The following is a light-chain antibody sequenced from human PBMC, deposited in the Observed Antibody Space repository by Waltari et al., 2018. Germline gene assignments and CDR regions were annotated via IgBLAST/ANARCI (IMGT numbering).Light chain of an antibody. CDR1: QGINNW. CDR2: SAS. CDR3: QQADSFPLT. V-gene: IGKV1-12*01. Sequence: DIQMTQSPSSLSASVGDRVTMTCRASQGINNWLAWYQQVPGRAPKLLTYSASSLQSGVPSRFSGSGSGTNFTLTITSLQPEDFATYYCQQADSFPLTFGGGTKVEIK. J-gene: IGKJ4*01.